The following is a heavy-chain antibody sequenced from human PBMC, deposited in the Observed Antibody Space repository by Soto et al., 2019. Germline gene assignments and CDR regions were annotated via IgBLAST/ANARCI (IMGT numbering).Heavy chain of an antibody. D-gene: IGHD1-26*01. Sequence: GASVKVSCKASGHTFTSYGISWVRQAPGQGLEWMGWISAYNGNTNYAQKLQGRVTFTRDTSAGTVYMQLSSLTSEDTAVYYCARDDSGFSGSHYIDYFNYWGQGALVTVSS. CDR3: ARDDSGFSGSHYIDYFNY. J-gene: IGHJ4*02. CDR1: GHTFTSYG. CDR2: ISAYNGNT. V-gene: IGHV1-18*01.